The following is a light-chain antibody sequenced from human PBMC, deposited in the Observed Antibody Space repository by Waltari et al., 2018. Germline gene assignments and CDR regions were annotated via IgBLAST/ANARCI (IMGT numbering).Light chain of an antibody. Sequence: SYELTQPPSVSVSPGQTAKIPCSGDALPKQYTYWYQQKPGQAPLLVIYKDTERPSGIPGRFSVSSSGTTVTLTISGVQAEDEADYYCLSAYSGGSQGVFGGGTKLTVL. CDR3: LSAYSGGSQGV. CDR2: KDT. CDR1: ALPKQY. J-gene: IGLJ2*01. V-gene: IGLV3-25*03.